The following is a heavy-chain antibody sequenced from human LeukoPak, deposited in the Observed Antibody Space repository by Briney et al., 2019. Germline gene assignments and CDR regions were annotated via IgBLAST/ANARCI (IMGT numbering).Heavy chain of an antibody. Sequence: SVKVSCKASGGTFTTYSITWVRQAPGQGLEWMGRISPILGVNYYAQKFQGRVTISADNSMITAYMHLSNVTSEDTAVYYCVAVYDGAAGYFDLWGRGTLINVFS. CDR2: ISPILGVN. J-gene: IGHJ2*01. CDR3: VAVYDGAAGYFDL. CDR1: GGTFTTYS. V-gene: IGHV1-69*02. D-gene: IGHD3-22*01.